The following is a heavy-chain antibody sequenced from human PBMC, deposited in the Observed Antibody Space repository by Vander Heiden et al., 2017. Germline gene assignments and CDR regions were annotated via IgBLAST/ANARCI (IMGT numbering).Heavy chain of an antibody. Sequence: QVQLVASGGGVVQPWLTLSLSWSTAGSTFSSYGMHWVRQAPGKGLEWLEVIWYDGSNKYYADSVKGRFTISRDNSKNTLYLQMNSLRAEDTAVYYWARDRADGWLHKPEYYLDYWGQGTLVTVSS. D-gene: IGHD5-12*01. CDR3: ARDRADGWLHKPEYYLDY. CDR2: IWYDGSNK. CDR1: GSTFSSYG. J-gene: IGHJ4*02. V-gene: IGHV3-33*01.